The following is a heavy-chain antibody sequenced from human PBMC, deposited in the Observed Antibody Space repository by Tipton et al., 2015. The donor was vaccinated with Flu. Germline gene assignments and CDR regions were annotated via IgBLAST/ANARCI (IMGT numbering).Heavy chain of an antibody. CDR2: VNSDESTT. J-gene: IGHJ3*02. CDR1: GFTFSSYW. Sequence: LRLSCVASGFTFSSYWMHWVRQAPGKGLVWVSRVNSDESTTNYADSVKGRFTISRDNAKNTLYLQMNSLRAEDTALYYCSTITVTTGNDAFDIWGQGTMVTVSS. CDR3: STITVTTGNDAFDI. D-gene: IGHD4-17*01. V-gene: IGHV3-74*01.